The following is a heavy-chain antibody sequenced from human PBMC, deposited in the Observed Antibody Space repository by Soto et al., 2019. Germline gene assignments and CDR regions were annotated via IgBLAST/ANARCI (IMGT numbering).Heavy chain of an antibody. J-gene: IGHJ4*02. V-gene: IGHV3-23*05. D-gene: IGHD2-8*01. CDR1: GFSFSDYS. CDR3: TFARFPDGIYSFYY. CDR2: IDLSGTTT. Sequence: GGSLRLSCAASGFSFSDYSMNWGRQAPGKGLEWVSFIDLSGTTTYYRDSVKGRFTIFKDKSMNTVYLQMNSLTVEDAAVYYCTFARFPDGIYSFYYCGQGALVIVSS.